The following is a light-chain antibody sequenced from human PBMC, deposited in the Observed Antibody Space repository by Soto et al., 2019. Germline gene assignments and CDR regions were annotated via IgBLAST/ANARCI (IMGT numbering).Light chain of an antibody. J-gene: IGLJ2*01. Sequence: QSAPTQPASVSGSPGQSITISCTGSSSDVGGYNSVSWYQQHPGKAPKLIIYDVSDRPSGVSNRFSGSKSGNTASLTISGLQAEDEADYYCNSYTSSSPVVFGGGTKVTVL. CDR2: DVS. V-gene: IGLV2-14*03. CDR3: NSYTSSSPVV. CDR1: SSDVGGYNS.